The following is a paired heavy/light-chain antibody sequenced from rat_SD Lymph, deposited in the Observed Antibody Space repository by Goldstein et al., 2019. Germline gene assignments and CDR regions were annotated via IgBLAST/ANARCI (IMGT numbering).Light chain of an antibody. Sequence: DVVLTQTPPTLLATIGQSVSISCRSSQSLLHSNGNTYLNWLLQRTGQSPQPLIYLVSKLESGVPNRFSGSGSGTDFTLKISGVEAEDLGVYYCMQFTHYPFTFGSGTKLEIK. J-gene: IGKJ4*01. CDR3: MQFTHYPFT. V-gene: IGKV2S20*01. CDR1: QSLLHSNGNTY. CDR2: LVS.
Heavy chain of an antibody. CDR1: GFTFSDYY. Sequence: EVQLVESGGGLVQPGRSLKLSCAASGFTFSDYYMAWVRQAPTKGLEWVASISYDGGSTYYRDSVKGRFTISRDNAKSSLYLQMDSLRSEDTATYYCTTSDFDYWGQGVMVTVSS. CDR2: ISYDGGST. V-gene: IGHV5-20*01. J-gene: IGHJ2*01. CDR3: TTSDFDY.